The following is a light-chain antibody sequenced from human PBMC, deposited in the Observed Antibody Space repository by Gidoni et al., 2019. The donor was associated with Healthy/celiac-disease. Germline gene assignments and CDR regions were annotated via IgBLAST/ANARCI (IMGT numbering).Light chain of an antibody. CDR2: DVS. J-gene: IGLJ3*02. V-gene: IGLV2-11*01. Sequence: QSPLTQPRSVSGSPGQSVTISCTGTSSDVGGYNYVSWYQQHPGKAPKLMIYDVSKRPSGVPDRFFGSTSGNTASLTISGLQAEDEADYYCCSYAGSWVFGGGTKLTVL. CDR1: SSDVGGYNY. CDR3: CSYAGSWV.